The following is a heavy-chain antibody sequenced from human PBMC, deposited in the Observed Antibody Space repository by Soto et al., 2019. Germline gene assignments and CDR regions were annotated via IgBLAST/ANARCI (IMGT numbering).Heavy chain of an antibody. CDR3: ASQRSGVVY. J-gene: IGHJ4*02. Sequence: QVHLVQSGAEVKKPGASVKVSCKASGYSFTGNSIHWVRQAPGQGLEWMGWIHPSNGGTNCAQKFQGWVTMTSDTFSRTSYMDLSGLTSDDSAVYYGASQRSGVVYWGQGALVTVSS. CDR2: IHPSNGGT. CDR1: GYSFTGNS. V-gene: IGHV1-2*04. D-gene: IGHD2-15*01.